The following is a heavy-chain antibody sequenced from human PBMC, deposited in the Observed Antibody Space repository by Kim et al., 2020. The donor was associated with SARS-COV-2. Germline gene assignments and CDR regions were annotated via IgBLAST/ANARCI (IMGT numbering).Heavy chain of an antibody. D-gene: IGHD6-13*01. CDR3: GLTAAGTGDY. V-gene: IGHV3-21*01. J-gene: IGHJ4*02. CDR2: YI. Sequence: YISYADSVQGRFTISRDNAKNSLYLQMNSLRAEDTAVYYCGLTAAGTGDYWGQGTLVTVSS.